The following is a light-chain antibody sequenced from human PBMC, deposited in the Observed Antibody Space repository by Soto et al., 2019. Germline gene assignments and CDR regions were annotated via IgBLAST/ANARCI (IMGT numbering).Light chain of an antibody. J-gene: IGKJ2*02. CDR1: QSISSY. V-gene: IGKV1-39*01. CDR3: QQSYSTPWT. CDR2: GAS. Sequence: DIQMTQSPSSLSASVGDRVTITCRASQSISSYLNWYQQKPGKAPKLLIYGASSLQSGVPSRFSGSGSGTDFTLTISSLQPEDFATYYCQQSYSTPWTFGQGTKLEIK.